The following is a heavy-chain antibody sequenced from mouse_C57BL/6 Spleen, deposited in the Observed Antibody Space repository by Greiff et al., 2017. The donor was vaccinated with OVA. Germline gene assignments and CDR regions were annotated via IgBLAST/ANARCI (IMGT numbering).Heavy chain of an antibody. J-gene: IGHJ2*01. Sequence: EVMLVESGGGLVKPGGSLKLSCAASGFTFSDYGMHWVRQAPEKGLEWVAYISSGSSTIYYADTVKGRFTISRDNAKNTLFLQMTSLRSEDTAMYYCARRTTVVPYYFDYWGQGTTLTVSS. CDR1: GFTFSDYG. CDR3: ARRTTVVPYYFDY. CDR2: ISSGSSTI. D-gene: IGHD1-1*01. V-gene: IGHV5-17*01.